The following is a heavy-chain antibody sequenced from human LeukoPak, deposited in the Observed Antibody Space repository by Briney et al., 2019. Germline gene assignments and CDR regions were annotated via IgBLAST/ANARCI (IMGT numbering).Heavy chain of an antibody. CDR1: GFTFSSYA. J-gene: IGHJ4*02. CDR2: ISYDGSNK. Sequence: GGSLRLSCAASGFTFSSYAMHWVRQAPGKGLEWVAVISYDGSNKYYADSVKGRFTISRDNSKNTLYLQMNSLRAEDTAVYYCAKMAYFWAASPFDYWGQGTLVTVSS. D-gene: IGHD6-13*01. CDR3: AKMAYFWAASPFDY. V-gene: IGHV3-30-3*02.